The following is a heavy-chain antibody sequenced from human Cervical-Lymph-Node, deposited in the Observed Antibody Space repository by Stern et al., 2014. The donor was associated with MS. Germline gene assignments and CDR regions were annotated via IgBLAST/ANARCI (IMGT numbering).Heavy chain of an antibody. J-gene: IGHJ4*02. V-gene: IGHV4-30-4*01. Sequence: QLQLQESGPGLVKPSQTLSLTCAVSGGSISSGEYYWSWIRQSPGQGLEWIGYIHYIGTAYYNPSLKSRVTISVDTSKNQFSLKLSSVTAADTAVYYCSRDADAYSLVFGYWGRGTLVTVSS. CDR1: GGSISSGEYY. CDR3: SRDADAYSLVFGY. CDR2: IHYIGTA. D-gene: IGHD5-24*01.